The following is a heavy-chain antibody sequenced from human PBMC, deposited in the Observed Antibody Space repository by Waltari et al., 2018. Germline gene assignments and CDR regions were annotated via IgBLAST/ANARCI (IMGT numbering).Heavy chain of an antibody. CDR1: GYSFTGYW. CDR3: ARPRTHSSSSHIDL. D-gene: IGHD6-13*01. J-gene: IGHJ2*01. V-gene: IGHV5-51*01. Sequence: EVQLVQSGAEVKMPGESLNISCKGSGYSFTGYWIGWVRPTPGKGLEWMGIIYPGDSDTRYSPSFQGQVTISADKSIGTAYLQWSSLKASDTAMYYCARPRTHSSSSHIDLWGRGTLVTVSS. CDR2: IYPGDSDT.